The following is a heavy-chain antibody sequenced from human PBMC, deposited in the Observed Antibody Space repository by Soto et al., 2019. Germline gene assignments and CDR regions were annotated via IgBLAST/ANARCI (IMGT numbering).Heavy chain of an antibody. V-gene: IGHV3-30*18. Sequence: QVQLVESGGGVVQPGRSLRLSCADSGFTFSHYAFHWVRQAPGKGLAWVAGISYDGGNEYYADSEKGRFTISRDSPKNTLYLQMNNLRPEDTAVYYCVKGGTTSAFSTFDIWGQGTVVTVSS. D-gene: IGHD1-1*01. CDR1: GFTFSHYA. J-gene: IGHJ3*02. CDR3: VKGGTTSAFSTFDI. CDR2: ISYDGGNE.